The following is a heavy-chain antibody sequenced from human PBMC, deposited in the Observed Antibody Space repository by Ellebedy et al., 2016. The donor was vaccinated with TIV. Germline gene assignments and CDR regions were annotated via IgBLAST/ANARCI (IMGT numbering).Heavy chain of an antibody. J-gene: IGHJ4*02. CDR3: ARVRGVIVFDY. Sequence: ASVKVSCKASGYTFTGYYLHWVRQAPGQGLEWMGWISPDSGGTNYAQKFQGRVTMTRDMSITTAYMELSRLRSDDTAVYYCARVRGVIVFDYWGQGTVVTVSS. D-gene: IGHD3-10*01. CDR2: ISPDSGGT. V-gene: IGHV1-2*02. CDR1: GYTFTGYY.